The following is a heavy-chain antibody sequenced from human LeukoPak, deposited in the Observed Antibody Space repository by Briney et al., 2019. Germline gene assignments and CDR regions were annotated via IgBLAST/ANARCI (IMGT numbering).Heavy chain of an antibody. Sequence: GGSLRPSCAPSGFTFDNLAMTWVRQAPGNGLEWVSEITGSVGGTYYADSVKGRSTISRDNSKNTLYLQMNSLRAEDTAIYYCAKVPIAVAASRIYFDYWGQGTLVTVSS. V-gene: IGHV3-23*01. J-gene: IGHJ4*02. D-gene: IGHD6-19*01. CDR2: ITGSVGGT. CDR3: AKVPIAVAASRIYFDY. CDR1: GFTFDNLA.